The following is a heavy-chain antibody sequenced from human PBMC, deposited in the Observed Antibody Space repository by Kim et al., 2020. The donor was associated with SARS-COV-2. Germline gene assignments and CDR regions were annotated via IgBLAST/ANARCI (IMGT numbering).Heavy chain of an antibody. CDR3: ARDSVGFDYDSSGYFPGY. CDR2: ISYDGSNK. J-gene: IGHJ4*02. V-gene: IGHV3-30*04. CDR1: GFTFSSYA. Sequence: GGSLRLSCAASGFTFSSYAMHWVRQAPGKGLEWVAVISYDGSNKYYADSVKGRFTISRDNSKNTLYLQMNSLRAEDTAVYYCARDSVGFDYDSSGYFPGYWGQGTLVTVSS. D-gene: IGHD3-22*01.